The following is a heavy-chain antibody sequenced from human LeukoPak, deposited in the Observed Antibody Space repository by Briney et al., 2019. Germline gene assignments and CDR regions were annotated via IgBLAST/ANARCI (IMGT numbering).Heavy chain of an antibody. CDR3: ARGGGYYDFWSGYYRSDY. V-gene: IGHV1-8*01. CDR2: MNPNSGNT. CDR1: GYTFTSYD. Sequence: ASVNVSCKASGYTFTSYDINWVRQATGQGLEWMGWMNPNSGNTGYAQKFQGRVTITRNTSISTAYMELSSLRSEDTAVYYCARGGGYYDFWSGYYRSDYWGQGTLVTVSS. D-gene: IGHD3-3*01. J-gene: IGHJ4*02.